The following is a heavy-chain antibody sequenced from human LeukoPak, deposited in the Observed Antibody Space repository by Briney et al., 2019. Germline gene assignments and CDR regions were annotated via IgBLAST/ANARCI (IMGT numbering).Heavy chain of an antibody. CDR1: GFTFSTYA. V-gene: IGHV3-33*01. Sequence: GRSLRLSCAASGFTFSTYAMDWVRQAPGKGLEWVALTCYDGSNKYYADSVKGRFTISRDNSKNTLYLQMNSLRAEDTAVYYCARDMGRGFAFDIWGQGTMVTVSS. D-gene: IGHD3-10*01. CDR3: ARDMGRGFAFDI. CDR2: TCYDGSNK. J-gene: IGHJ3*02.